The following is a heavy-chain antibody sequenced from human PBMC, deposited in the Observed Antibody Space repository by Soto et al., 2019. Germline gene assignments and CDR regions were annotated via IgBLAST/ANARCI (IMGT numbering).Heavy chain of an antibody. CDR2: INPSGGST. D-gene: IGHD4-4*01. V-gene: IGHV1-46*03. CDR3: ARDRHSNSYYFDY. CDR1: GYDFTSYG. J-gene: IGHJ4*02. Sequence: ASVKVSCKAGGYDFTSYGISWVRQAPGQGLEWMGIINPSGGSTSYAQKFQGRVTMTRDTSTSTVYMELSSLRSEDTAVYYCARDRHSNSYYFDYWGQGTLVTVSS.